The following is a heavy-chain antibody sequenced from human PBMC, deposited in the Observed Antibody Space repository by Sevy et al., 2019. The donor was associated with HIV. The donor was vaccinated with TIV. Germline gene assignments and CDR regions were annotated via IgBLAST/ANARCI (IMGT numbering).Heavy chain of an antibody. CDR1: GGTFSSYA. CDR3: ARAGYYDSSGSDAFDI. V-gene: IGHV1-69*13. CDR2: IIPIFGTA. J-gene: IGHJ3*02. Sequence: SVKVSCKASGGTFSSYAISWVRQAPGQGPEWMGGIIPIFGTANYAQKFQGRVTITADESTSTAYMELSSLRSEDTAVYYCARAGYYDSSGSDAFDIWGQGTMVTVSS. D-gene: IGHD3-22*01.